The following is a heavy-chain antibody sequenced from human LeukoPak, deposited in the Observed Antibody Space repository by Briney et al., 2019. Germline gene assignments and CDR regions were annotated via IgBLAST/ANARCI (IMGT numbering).Heavy chain of an antibody. V-gene: IGHV3-53*01. J-gene: IGHJ6*03. CDR2: IYSGGNT. CDR1: GFTVSSNN. Sequence: HPGGSLRLSCAASGFTVSSNNMTWVRQAPGKGLEWVSVIYSGGNTYYADSVKGRFTIPRDNSKNTLYLQMNSLRADDTAVYFCARGGDMDVWGKGTTVTVSS. CDR3: ARGGDMDV.